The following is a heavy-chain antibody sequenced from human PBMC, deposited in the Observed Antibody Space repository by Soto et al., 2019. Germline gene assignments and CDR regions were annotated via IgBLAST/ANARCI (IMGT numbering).Heavy chain of an antibody. CDR2: IIPILGIA. CDR3: ARGGYDSSGYSNYFDY. Sequence: QVQLVQSGAEVKKPGSSVQVSCKASGGTFSSYTISWERQAPGQGLEWMGRIIPILGIANYAQKFQGRVTITADKSTSTAYRELSSLRSEDTGVYYCARGGYDSSGYSNYFDYWGQGTLVTVFS. D-gene: IGHD3-22*01. J-gene: IGHJ4*02. CDR1: GGTFSSYT. V-gene: IGHV1-69*02.